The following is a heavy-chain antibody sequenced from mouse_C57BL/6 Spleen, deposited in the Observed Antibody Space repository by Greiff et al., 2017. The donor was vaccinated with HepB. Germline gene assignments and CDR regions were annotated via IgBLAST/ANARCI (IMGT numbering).Heavy chain of an antibody. D-gene: IGHD1-1*01. J-gene: IGHJ3*01. V-gene: IGHV1-19*01. Sequence: EVQLQQSGPVLVKPGASVKMSCKASGYTFTDYYMNWVKQSHGKSLEWTGVINPYNGGTRYNQKFKGKATLTVDKSSSTAYMELNSLTSEDSAVYYSARDYGSSDAWFAYWGQGALVTVS. CDR2: INPYNGGT. CDR1: GYTFTDYY. CDR3: ARDYGSSDAWFAY.